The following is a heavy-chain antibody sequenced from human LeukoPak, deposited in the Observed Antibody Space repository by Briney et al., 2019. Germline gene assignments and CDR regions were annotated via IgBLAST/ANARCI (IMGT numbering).Heavy chain of an antibody. CDR1: GFTFSSYE. Sequence: PGGSLRLSCAASGFTFSSYELNWVRQAPGKGLEWVSYIPSSGSSIYYVDSVKGRFTISRDNAKNSLYLQMNSLRVEDTAVYYCAGEATRATGYFDYWGQGTLVTVSS. CDR2: IPSSGSSI. V-gene: IGHV3-48*03. CDR3: AGEATRATGYFDY. D-gene: IGHD7-27*01. J-gene: IGHJ4*02.